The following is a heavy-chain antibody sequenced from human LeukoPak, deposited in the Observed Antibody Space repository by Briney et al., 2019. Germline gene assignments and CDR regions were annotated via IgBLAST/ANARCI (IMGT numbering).Heavy chain of an antibody. V-gene: IGHV3-48*01. Sequence: PGGSLRLSCAASGVTFSSYAMSWVRQAPGKGLGWVSSISSSSSTIYYADSVKGRFTISRDNDKNPLYLQMNSLRAEDTAVYHCARDAPLRFLEWLSPFDYWGQGTLVTVSS. J-gene: IGHJ4*02. CDR3: ARDAPLRFLEWLSPFDY. CDR2: ISSSSSTI. CDR1: GVTFSSYA. D-gene: IGHD3-3*01.